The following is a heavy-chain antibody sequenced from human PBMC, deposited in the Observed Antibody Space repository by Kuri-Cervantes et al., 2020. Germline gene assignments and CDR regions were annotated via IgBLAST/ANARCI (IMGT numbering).Heavy chain of an antibody. Sequence: SETLSLTCTVSGGSISSYYWSWIRQPPGKGLEWIGYTYYSGSTNYNPSLKSRVTISVDTSKNQFSLRLSSVTAADTAVYYCARGRANDPWGQGTLVTVSS. CDR1: GGSISSYY. D-gene: IGHD3-10*01. V-gene: IGHV4-59*12. CDR3: ARGRANDP. CDR2: TYYSGST. J-gene: IGHJ5*02.